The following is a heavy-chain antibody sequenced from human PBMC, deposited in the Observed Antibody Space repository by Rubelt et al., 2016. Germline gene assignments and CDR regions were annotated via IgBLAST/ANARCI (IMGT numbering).Heavy chain of an antibody. CDR2: IIPIFGTA. CDR1: GGTFSSYA. V-gene: IGHV1-69*01. CDR3: ARLSIFAGTAMVRSDY. D-gene: IGHD5-18*01. Sequence: QVQLVQSGAEVKKPGSSVKVSCKASGGTFSSYAISWVRQAPGQGLEWMGGIIPIFGTANYAQKFQGRVTITADESTSTAYMELRSLRSEDTAVYYCARLSIFAGTAMVRSDYWGQGTRVTVSS. J-gene: IGHJ4*02.